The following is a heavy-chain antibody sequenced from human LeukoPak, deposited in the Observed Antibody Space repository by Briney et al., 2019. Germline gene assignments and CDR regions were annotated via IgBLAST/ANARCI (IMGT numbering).Heavy chain of an antibody. D-gene: IGHD4-17*01. Sequence: PGGSLRLSCAASAFTFSSYGMHWVRQAPGKGLEWVAVIWYDGSNKYYADSVKGRFTISRDNSKNTLYLQMNSLRAEDTAVYYCAREAATVTIFHWFDPWGQGTLVTVSS. V-gene: IGHV3-33*01. CDR1: AFTFSSYG. J-gene: IGHJ5*02. CDR2: IWYDGSNK. CDR3: AREAATVTIFHWFDP.